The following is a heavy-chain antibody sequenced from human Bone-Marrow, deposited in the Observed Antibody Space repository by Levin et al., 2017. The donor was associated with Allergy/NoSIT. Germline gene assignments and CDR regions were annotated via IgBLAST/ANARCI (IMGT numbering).Heavy chain of an antibody. V-gene: IGHV3-30*18. CDR3: AKGGDYVWGSYRPEEKYYFDS. CDR2: ISYDGYSK. Sequence: GESLKISCAASGFTFSDYGMHWVRQAPGKGLEWVAVISYDGYSKYYADSVKGRFTISRDNSKNTLYLQMNSLRPEDTAVYYCAKGGDYVWGSYRPEEKYYFDSWGRGTLVTVSS. D-gene: IGHD3-16*02. CDR1: GFTFSDYG. J-gene: IGHJ4*02.